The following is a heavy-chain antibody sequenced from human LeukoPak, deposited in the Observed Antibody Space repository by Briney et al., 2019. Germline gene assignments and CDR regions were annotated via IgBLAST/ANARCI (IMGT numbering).Heavy chain of an antibody. CDR1: GYTFTSYA. CDR2: INAGNGNT. V-gene: IGHV1-3*01. CDR3: ATAESGSYVEYYFDY. D-gene: IGHD1-26*01. Sequence: ASVKVSCKASGYTFTSYAMHWVRQAPGQRLEWMGWINAGNGNTKYSQRFQGRVTISRDTSASTAYMELSSLRSEDTAVYYCATAESGSYVEYYFDYWGQGTLVTVSS. J-gene: IGHJ4*02.